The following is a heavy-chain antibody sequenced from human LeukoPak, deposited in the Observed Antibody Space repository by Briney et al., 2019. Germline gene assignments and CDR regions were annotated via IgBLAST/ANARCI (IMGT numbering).Heavy chain of an antibody. D-gene: IGHD2-15*01. J-gene: IGHJ4*02. Sequence: EASVKVSCKASGFTFTSSAVQWVRQARGQRLEWIGWIVVGSGNTSYAQKFQERVTITRDMSTSTAYMELSSLRSEDTAVYYCAAEGVAATPYFDYWGQGTLVTVSS. V-gene: IGHV1-58*01. CDR3: AAEGVAATPYFDY. CDR2: IVVGSGNT. CDR1: GFTFTSSA.